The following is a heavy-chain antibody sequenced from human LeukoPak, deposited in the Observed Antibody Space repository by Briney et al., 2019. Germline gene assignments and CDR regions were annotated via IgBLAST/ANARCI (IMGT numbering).Heavy chain of an antibody. J-gene: IGHJ4*02. CDR2: ITSSSSYI. D-gene: IGHD1-26*01. V-gene: IGHV3-21*04. CDR3: VRDRGTYRPIDY. Sequence: GGSLRLSCAASGFTFSSYSMNWVRQAPGKGLEWVSSITSSSSYIYYADSVKGRFTISRDNAQNSLYLQMNSLRAEDTAIYYCVRDRGTYRPIDYWGQGTLVTVSS. CDR1: GFTFSSYS.